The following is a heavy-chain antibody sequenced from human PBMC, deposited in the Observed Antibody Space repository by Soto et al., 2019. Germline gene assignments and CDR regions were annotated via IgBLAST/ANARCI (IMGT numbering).Heavy chain of an antibody. CDR3: ARHVNSSGWYRPYYYYYYYMDV. D-gene: IGHD6-19*01. Sequence: SETLSLTCAVSGGSISSSSYYWGWIRQPPGKGLERIGSIYYSGSTYYNPSLKSRVTISVDTSKNQFSLKLSSVTAADTAVYYCARHVNSSGWYRPYYYYYYYMDVWGKGTTVTVSS. J-gene: IGHJ6*03. CDR1: GGSISSSSYY. V-gene: IGHV4-39*01. CDR2: IYYSGST.